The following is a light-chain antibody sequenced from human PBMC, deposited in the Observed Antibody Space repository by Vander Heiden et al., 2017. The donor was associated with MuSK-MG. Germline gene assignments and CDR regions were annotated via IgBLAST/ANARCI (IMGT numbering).Light chain of an antibody. Sequence: DIQMTQSPSSLSASVGDRVTITCRASQSISSYLNWYQQKPGKAPKLLIYAASSLQSGVPSRFSGSGSGTDFTLTISSLQPEDFATYYCQQSRFFGQGTKLEIK. CDR2: AAS. CDR1: QSISSY. V-gene: IGKV1-39*01. J-gene: IGKJ2*01. CDR3: QQSRF.